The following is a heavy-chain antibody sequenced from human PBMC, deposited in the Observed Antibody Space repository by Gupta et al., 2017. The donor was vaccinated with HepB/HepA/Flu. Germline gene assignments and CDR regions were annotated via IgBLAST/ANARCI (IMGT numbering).Heavy chain of an antibody. V-gene: IGHV3-43*02. CDR1: GFTFDDYV. CDR3: AKDIAYCSGGTCYSGADY. Sequence: EVQLVESGGGVVQPGGSLRLSCAASGFTFDDYVIHWVRQAPGKGLEWVSLISGDGGRTHYADSVKGRFTISRDNSKNSLYLQMNSLRTEDTALYYCAKDIAYCSGGTCYSGADYWGQGTLVTVSS. J-gene: IGHJ4*02. CDR2: ISGDGGRT. D-gene: IGHD2-15*01.